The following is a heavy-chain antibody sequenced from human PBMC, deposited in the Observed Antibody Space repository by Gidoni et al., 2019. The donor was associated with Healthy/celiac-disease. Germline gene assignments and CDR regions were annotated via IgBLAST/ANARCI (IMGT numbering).Heavy chain of an antibody. CDR3: ARGLLDSSGWSYYYYYGMDV. CDR1: GGSFSCYY. J-gene: IGHJ6*02. V-gene: IGHV4-34*01. D-gene: IGHD6-19*01. CDR2: INHRGSP. Sequence: QVQLPQWGAGLLKPSETMSLTCAVYGGSFSCYYWSWIRQPPGKGLEWIGEINHRGSPNYNPSRKSRVTISVDTSKNQFSLKLSSGTAAGTAVYYCARGLLDSSGWSYYYYYGMDVWGQGTTVTVSS.